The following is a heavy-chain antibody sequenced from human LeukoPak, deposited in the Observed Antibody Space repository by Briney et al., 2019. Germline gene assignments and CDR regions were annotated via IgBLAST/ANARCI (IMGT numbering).Heavy chain of an antibody. D-gene: IGHD3-10*01. CDR3: ARDWVAGVPFDAFDI. V-gene: IGHV3-7*03. Sequence: GGSLRLSCAASGFTLSSYWMSRVRQAPGKGLEWVANIKEDGSEKYYVDSVKGRFTISRDNAQNSVYLHMNSLTAEDTALYYCARDWVAGVPFDAFDIWDQGTMVSVSS. CDR2: IKEDGSEK. J-gene: IGHJ3*02. CDR1: GFTLSSYW.